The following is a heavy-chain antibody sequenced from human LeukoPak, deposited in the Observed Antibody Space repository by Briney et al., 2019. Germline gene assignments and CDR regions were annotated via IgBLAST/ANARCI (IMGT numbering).Heavy chain of an antibody. CDR2: ITFSSKTI. J-gene: IGHJ1*01. D-gene: IGHD3-22*01. CDR1: GFTFGDYY. Sequence: GALRLSCAASGFTFGDYYMSWIRQAPGKGLEWISYITFSSKTIYYADSVKGRFTITRDNAKKSLYLQMNSLRAEDTAVYYCARDFDYYDSSGYYAYFQHWGQGTLVTVSS. CDR3: ARDFDYYDSSGYYAYFQH. V-gene: IGHV3-11*04.